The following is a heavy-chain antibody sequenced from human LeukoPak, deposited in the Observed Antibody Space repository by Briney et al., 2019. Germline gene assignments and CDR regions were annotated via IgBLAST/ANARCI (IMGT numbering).Heavy chain of an antibody. Sequence: ASVKVSCKASGYTFTSYDINWVRQATGQGLEWMGWMNPNSGNTGYAQKFQGRVTITRNTSISTAYMELSSLRSEDTAVYYCARRGSVIAQDFDYWGQGTLVTVPS. V-gene: IGHV1-8*03. J-gene: IGHJ4*02. CDR2: MNPNSGNT. CDR1: GYTFTSYD. CDR3: ARRGSVIAQDFDY. D-gene: IGHD3-16*01.